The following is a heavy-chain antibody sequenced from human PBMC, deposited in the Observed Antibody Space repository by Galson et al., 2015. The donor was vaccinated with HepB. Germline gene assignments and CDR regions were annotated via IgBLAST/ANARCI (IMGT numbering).Heavy chain of an antibody. CDR1: GFTFSSYG. Sequence: SLRLSCAASGFTFSSYGKHWVRKAPGKGLGWVAVIWYDGSNKYYADSVKGRFTISRDNSKNTLYLQMNSLRAEDTAVYYFASLGYCSSTSCYDYWGQGTLVTVSS. CDR2: IWYDGSNK. J-gene: IGHJ4*02. CDR3: ASLGYCSSTSCYDY. V-gene: IGHV3-33*08. D-gene: IGHD2-2*01.